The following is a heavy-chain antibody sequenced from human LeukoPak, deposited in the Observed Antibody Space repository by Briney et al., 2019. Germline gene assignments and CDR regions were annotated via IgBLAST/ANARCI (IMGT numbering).Heavy chain of an antibody. Sequence: SETLSLTCTVSRGSISSYYWSWIRQPPGEGLEWIGYVHYSGSANYNPSLKSRVTISVDTSKKQFSLKVKFVTAADTAVYYCARVGYCSGGSCYLGGEHFQHWGQGTLVTVSS. CDR3: ARVGYCSGGSCYLGGEHFQH. D-gene: IGHD2-15*01. CDR1: RGSISSYY. V-gene: IGHV4-59*01. J-gene: IGHJ1*01. CDR2: VHYSGSA.